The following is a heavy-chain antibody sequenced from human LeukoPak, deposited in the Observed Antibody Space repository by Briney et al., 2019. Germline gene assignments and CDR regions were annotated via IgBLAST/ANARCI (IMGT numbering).Heavy chain of an antibody. Sequence: PGGSLRLSCAASGFTFKNAWMSWVRQAPGKGLEWVGRIKSKAHGGTTDYAAPVKGRFTISRDDSKSTLYLQMNSLKTEDTAVYYCTTVNWRPGDYGMDVWGQGTTVTVSS. CDR1: GFTFKNAW. CDR2: IKSKAHGGTT. CDR3: TTVNWRPGDYGMDV. V-gene: IGHV3-15*01. D-gene: IGHD1-1*01. J-gene: IGHJ6*02.